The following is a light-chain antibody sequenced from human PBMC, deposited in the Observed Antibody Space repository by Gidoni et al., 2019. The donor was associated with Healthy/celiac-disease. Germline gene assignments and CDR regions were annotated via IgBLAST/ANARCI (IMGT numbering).Light chain of an antibody. J-gene: IGKJ4*01. CDR1: QSVSSY. CDR2: GAS. V-gene: IGKV3-15*01. Sequence: EIQMTQSPSTLSASPGERATLSCRASQSVSSYLAWYQQKPGQAPRLLIYGASSMDTGIPARFSGSGSGTEFTLTISSLQSEDFAVYYCQQYNNWPLTFGGGTKVEIK. CDR3: QQYNNWPLT.